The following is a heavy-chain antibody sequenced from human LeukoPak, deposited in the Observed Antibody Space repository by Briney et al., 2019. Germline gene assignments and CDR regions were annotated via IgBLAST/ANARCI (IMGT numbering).Heavy chain of an antibody. D-gene: IGHD3-3*01. Sequence: SETMSLTCTVSGGSISSGDYYWSWIRQPPGKGLEWIGYIYHSGSTYYNPFPKSRVTISVDTSKNQFSLKLSSVTAADTAVYYCARERFGALGYWGQGTLVTVSS. CDR3: ARERFGALGY. J-gene: IGHJ4*02. CDR1: GGSISSGDYY. V-gene: IGHV4-30-4*01. CDR2: IYHSGST.